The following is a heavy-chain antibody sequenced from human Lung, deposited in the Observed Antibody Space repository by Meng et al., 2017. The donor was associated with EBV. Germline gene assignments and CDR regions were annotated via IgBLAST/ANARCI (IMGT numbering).Heavy chain of an antibody. V-gene: IGHV2-5*02. CDR2: IYWDDDK. D-gene: IGHD6-6*01. J-gene: IGHJ4*02. CDR1: GFSLSTRGVG. CDR3: AHLITARPFDY. Sequence: QITFKESGPTLVKPTQTLPLTCSFSGFSLSTRGVGVGWIRQPPGKALEWLALIYWDDDKRYNPSLKSRLTITKDTSKNQVVLTVTNMDPVDTATYYCAHLITARPFDYWGQGTLVTVSS.